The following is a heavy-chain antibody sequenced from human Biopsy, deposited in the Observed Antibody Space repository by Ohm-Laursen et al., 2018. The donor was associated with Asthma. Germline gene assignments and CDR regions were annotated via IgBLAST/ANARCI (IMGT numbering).Heavy chain of an antibody. D-gene: IGHD3-22*01. CDR3: ARSYDTDSYPVLVLDY. CDR1: GGSFSNFA. Sequence: SSVKVSCKASGGSFSNFAFSWVRQAPGHGLEWMGTILTKFDITSYAEKFQGRVTITADKSASTTYMELSRLRSEDTAVYYCARSYDTDSYPVLVLDYWSQGTLVTVSS. J-gene: IGHJ4*02. CDR2: ILTKFDIT. V-gene: IGHV1-69*04.